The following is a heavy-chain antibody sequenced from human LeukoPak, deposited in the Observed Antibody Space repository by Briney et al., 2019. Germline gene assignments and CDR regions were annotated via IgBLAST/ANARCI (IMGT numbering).Heavy chain of an antibody. CDR1: GGSISSSSYY. V-gene: IGHV4-39*01. Sequence: SETLSLTCTVSGGSISSSSYYWGWIRQPPGKGLEWIGSIYYSGSTYYNPPLKSRVTISVDTSKNQFSLKLSSVTAADTAVYYCARQGAFNYWCQGTLVTVSS. CDR3: ARQGAFNY. J-gene: IGHJ4*02. CDR2: IYYSGST. D-gene: IGHD3-16*01.